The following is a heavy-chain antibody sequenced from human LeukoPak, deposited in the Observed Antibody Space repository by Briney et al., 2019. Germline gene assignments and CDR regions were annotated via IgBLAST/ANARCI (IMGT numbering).Heavy chain of an antibody. J-gene: IGHJ4*02. CDR1: GGSFSGYY. V-gene: IGHV4-34*01. CDR2: INHSGST. D-gene: IGHD2-8*02. CDR3: ARVLWWSSSYFDY. Sequence: SETLSLTCAVYGGSFSGYYWSWIRQPPRKGLEWIGEINHSGSTNYNPSLKSRVTISVDTSKNQLSLKLSSVTAADTAVYYCARVLWWSSSYFDYWGQGTLVTVSS.